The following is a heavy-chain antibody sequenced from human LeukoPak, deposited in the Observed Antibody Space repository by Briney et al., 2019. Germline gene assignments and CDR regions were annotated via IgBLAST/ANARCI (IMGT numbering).Heavy chain of an antibody. CDR3: AREVSYCVGGDCYSFDF. CDR2: MHPGNGNT. J-gene: IGHJ4*02. V-gene: IGHV1-2*02. Sequence: ASVKVSCKASGYRFISNYIQWVRQAPGLGPEWIGWMHPGNGNTKYAEKFQGRVTMTRDTSINTAYMELSSLRSDDTAVYYCAREVSYCVGGDCYSFDFWGQGTQTTVSS. CDR1: GYRFISNY. D-gene: IGHD2-15*01.